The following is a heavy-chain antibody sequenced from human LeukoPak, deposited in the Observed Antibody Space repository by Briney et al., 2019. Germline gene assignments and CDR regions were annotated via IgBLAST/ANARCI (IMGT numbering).Heavy chain of an antibody. D-gene: IGHD4-11*01. CDR1: GYTFTGYY. CDR2: INPNSGGT. CDR3: ARTTVTTYWFDY. J-gene: IGHJ4*02. Sequence: ASVKVSCKASGYTFTGYYMHWVRQAPGQGLGWMGWINPNSGGTNYAQKFQGRVTMTRDTSISTAYMELSRLRSDDTAVYYCARTTVTTYWFDYWGQGTLVTVSS. V-gene: IGHV1-2*02.